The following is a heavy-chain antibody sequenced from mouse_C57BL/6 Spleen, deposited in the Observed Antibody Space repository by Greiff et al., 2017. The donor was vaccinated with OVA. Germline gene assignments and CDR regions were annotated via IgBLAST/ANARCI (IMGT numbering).Heavy chain of an antibody. CDR1: GYAFTNYL. Sequence: VKVVESGAELVRPGTSVKVSCKASGYAFTNYLIEWVKQRPGQGLEWIGVINPGSGGTNYNEKFKGKATLTADKSSSTAYMQLSSLTSEDSAVYFCARSPYYYGSSPYAMDYWGQGTSVTVSS. J-gene: IGHJ4*01. D-gene: IGHD1-1*01. CDR2: INPGSGGT. CDR3: ARSPYYYGSSPYAMDY. V-gene: IGHV1-54*01.